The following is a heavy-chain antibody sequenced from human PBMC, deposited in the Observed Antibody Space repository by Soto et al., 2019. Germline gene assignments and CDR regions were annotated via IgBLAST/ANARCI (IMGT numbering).Heavy chain of an antibody. D-gene: IGHD2-21*01. J-gene: IGHJ4*01. CDR3: SRAGILTTLYYFDY. CDR1: GYTFTSYD. V-gene: IGHV1-8*01. CDR2: MNPNSGNT. Sequence: GASVKVSCKASGYTFTSYDINWVRQATGQGLEWMGWMNPNSGNTGYAQKFQGRVTMTRNTSISTAYMELSSLKTEDTAVYYCSRAGILTTLYYFDYWGQGTLVTVSS.